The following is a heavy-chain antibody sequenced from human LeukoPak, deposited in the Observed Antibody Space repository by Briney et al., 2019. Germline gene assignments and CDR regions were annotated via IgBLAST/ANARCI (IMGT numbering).Heavy chain of an antibody. CDR2: ISGSGDGT. J-gene: IGHJ4*02. CDR1: GFTLSNYA. D-gene: IGHD6-13*01. V-gene: IGHV3-23*01. CDR3: ARAPYSSSWFDY. Sequence: GGSLRLSCAASGFTLSNYAMSWVRQAPGKGLEWVSAISGSGDGTYYANSVKGRFTISRDNSKNTLYLQMNSLRVEDTAVYYCARAPYSSSWFDYWGQGILVTVSS.